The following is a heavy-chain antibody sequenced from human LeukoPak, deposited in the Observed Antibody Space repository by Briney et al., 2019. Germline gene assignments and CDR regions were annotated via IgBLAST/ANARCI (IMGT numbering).Heavy chain of an antibody. CDR2: INWNGGST. CDR1: GFTFSSYE. J-gene: IGHJ3*02. V-gene: IGHV3-20*04. CDR3: ARGSGYSGDAFDI. Sequence: GGSLRLSCAASGFTFSSYEMNWVRQAPGKGLEWVSGINWNGGSTGYADSVKGRFTISRDNAKNSLYLQMNSLRAEDTALYYCARGSGYSGDAFDIWGQGTMVTVSS. D-gene: IGHD3-22*01.